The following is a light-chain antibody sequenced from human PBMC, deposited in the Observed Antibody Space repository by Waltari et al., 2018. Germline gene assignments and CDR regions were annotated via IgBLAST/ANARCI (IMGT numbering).Light chain of an antibody. Sequence: EIVMTQSPATLSVSQGERATLSCRASQSISSNLAWYQQKPGQAPRLLVYGSSTSATGIPGRCSGSGSGTDFTLTISSLQSEDFAVYYCQQYNNWPPVTFGGGTKVEIK. V-gene: IGKV3-15*01. CDR2: GSS. CDR3: QQYNNWPPVT. J-gene: IGKJ4*01. CDR1: QSISSN.